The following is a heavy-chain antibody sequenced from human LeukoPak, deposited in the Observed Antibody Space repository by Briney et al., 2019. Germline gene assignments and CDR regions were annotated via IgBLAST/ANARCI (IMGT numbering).Heavy chain of an antibody. CDR2: IIPIFGTA. Sequence: ASVKVSCKASGYTFTSYGISWVRQAPGQGLEWMGGIIPIFGTANYAQKFQGRVTITADESTSTAYMELSSLRSEDTAVYYCASQVGATQYFDYWGQGTLVTVSS. V-gene: IGHV1-69*13. CDR3: ASQVGATQYFDY. D-gene: IGHD1-26*01. J-gene: IGHJ4*02. CDR1: GYTFTSYG.